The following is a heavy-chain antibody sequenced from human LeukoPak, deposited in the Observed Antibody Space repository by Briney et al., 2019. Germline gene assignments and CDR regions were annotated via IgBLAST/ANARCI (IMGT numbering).Heavy chain of an antibody. CDR3: AKNHRAYYYMDV. Sequence: PGGSLRLSCAASGFTFSSYEMNWVRQAPGKGLEWVSAISGSGGSTYYADSVKGRFTISRDNSKNTLYLQMNSLRAEDTAVYYCAKNHRAYYYMDVWGKGTTVTVSS. CDR2: ISGSGGST. D-gene: IGHD1-14*01. V-gene: IGHV3-23*01. CDR1: GFTFSSYE. J-gene: IGHJ6*03.